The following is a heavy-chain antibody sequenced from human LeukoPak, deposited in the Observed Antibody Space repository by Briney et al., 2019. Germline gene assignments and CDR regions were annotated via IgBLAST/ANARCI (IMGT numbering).Heavy chain of an antibody. Sequence: SETLSLTCTVSGGSVSSGSYYWSWIRQPPGKGLEWIGYIYYSGSTNYNPSLKSRVTISVDTSKNQFSLKLSSVTAADTAVYYCARHSRSGYSGYENAFDIWGQGTMVTVSS. D-gene: IGHD5-12*01. CDR3: ARHSRSGYSGYENAFDI. CDR2: IYYSGST. CDR1: GGSVSSGSYY. J-gene: IGHJ3*02. V-gene: IGHV4-61*01.